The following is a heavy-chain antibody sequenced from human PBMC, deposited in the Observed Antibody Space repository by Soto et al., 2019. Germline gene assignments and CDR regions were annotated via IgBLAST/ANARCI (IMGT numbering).Heavy chain of an antibody. Sequence: GESLKLSCKGSGYSFTSYWISWVRQMPGKGLEWMGRIDPSDSYTNYSPSFQGHVTISADKSISTAYLQWSSLKASDTAMYYCARRMTTVKGYYYYGMDVWGQGTTVTVSS. CDR1: GYSFTSYW. V-gene: IGHV5-10-1*01. CDR2: IDPSDSYT. J-gene: IGHJ6*02. CDR3: ARRMTTVKGYYYYGMDV. D-gene: IGHD4-4*01.